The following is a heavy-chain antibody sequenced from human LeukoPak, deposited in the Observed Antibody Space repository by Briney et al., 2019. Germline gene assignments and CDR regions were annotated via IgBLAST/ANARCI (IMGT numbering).Heavy chain of an antibody. CDR1: GGSISSGGYS. D-gene: IGHD3-9*01. CDR2: IYHSGST. J-gene: IGHJ4*02. Sequence: PSQTLSLTCAVSGGSISSGGYSWSWIRQPPGKGLAWIGYIYHSGSTYYNPSLKSRVTISVDRSKNQFSLKLSSVTAADTAVYYCARGSSDILSYFDYWGQGTLVTVSS. CDR3: ARGSSDILSYFDY. V-gene: IGHV4-30-2*01.